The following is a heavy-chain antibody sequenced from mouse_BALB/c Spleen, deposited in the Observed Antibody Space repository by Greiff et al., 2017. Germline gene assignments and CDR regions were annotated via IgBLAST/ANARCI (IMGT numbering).Heavy chain of an antibody. V-gene: IGHV5-6-3*01. J-gene: IGHJ2*01. CDR1: GFTFSSYG. CDR3: ARGSNRYYFDY. D-gene: IGHD4-1*01. CDR2: INSNGGST. Sequence: EVQLQESGGGLVQPGGSLKLSCAASGFTFSSYGMSWVRQTPDKRLELVATINSNGGSTYYPDSVKGRFTISRDNAKNTLYLQMSSLKSEDTAMYYCARGSNRYYFDYWGQGTTLTVSS.